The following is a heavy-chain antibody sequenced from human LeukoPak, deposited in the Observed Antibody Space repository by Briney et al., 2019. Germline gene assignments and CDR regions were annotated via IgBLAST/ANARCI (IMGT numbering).Heavy chain of an antibody. D-gene: IGHD2-15*01. V-gene: IGHV1-2*02. J-gene: IGHJ6*02. CDR2: INPNSGGT. CDR3: ARDIVVVVAATLALPYYGMDV. Sequence: GASVKVSYKASGYTFTGYYMHWVRQAPGQGLEWMGWINPNSGGTNYAQKFQGRVTMTRDTSISTAYMELSRLRSDDTAVYYCARDIVVVVAATLALPYYGMDVWGQGTTVTVSS. CDR1: GYTFTGYY.